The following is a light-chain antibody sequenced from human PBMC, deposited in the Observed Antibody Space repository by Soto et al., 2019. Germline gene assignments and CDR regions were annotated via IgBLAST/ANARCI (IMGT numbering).Light chain of an antibody. CDR3: QHRYYWPPA. J-gene: IGKJ5*01. CDR2: DAS. V-gene: IGKV3-11*01. Sequence: IALTQAPATLSLSPGERATLSCWASQSVSNYLAWYQQRPGQAPRLLIYDASNRATGIPARFSGSGSGTDFTLTINSLEPEDFAVYFCQHRYYWPPAFGQGTRLEIK. CDR1: QSVSNY.